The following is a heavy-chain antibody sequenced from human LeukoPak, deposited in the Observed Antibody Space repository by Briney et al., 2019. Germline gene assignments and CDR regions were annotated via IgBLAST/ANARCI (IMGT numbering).Heavy chain of an antibody. D-gene: IGHD3-22*01. J-gene: IGHJ6*02. V-gene: IGHV3-64*01. CDR2: ISSDGGST. CDR1: GFTFSYYA. Sequence: GGSLRLSCAASGFTFSYYAMHWVRQAPGKGLEYVSAISSDGGSTYYANSVKGRFTISRDNSKNILYLQMNSLRADDTAVYYCARGAVGSSGLGMDVWGQGTTVTVSS. CDR3: ARGAVGSSGLGMDV.